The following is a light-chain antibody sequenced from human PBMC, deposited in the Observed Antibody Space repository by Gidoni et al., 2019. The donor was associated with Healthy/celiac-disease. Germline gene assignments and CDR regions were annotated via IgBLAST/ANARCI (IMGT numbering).Light chain of an antibody. Sequence: AIQMTQPPSSLSASVGDRVTITCRASQGIRNDLGWYQQKPGKAHKLLIYAASSLQSGVPSRFSGSGSGTDFTLTISSLQPEDFATYYCLQDYNYPYTFGQGTKLEIK. J-gene: IGKJ2*01. V-gene: IGKV1-6*01. CDR3: LQDYNYPYT. CDR1: QGIRND. CDR2: AAS.